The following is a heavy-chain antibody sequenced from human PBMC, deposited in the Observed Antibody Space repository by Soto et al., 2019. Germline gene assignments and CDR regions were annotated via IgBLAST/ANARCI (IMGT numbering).Heavy chain of an antibody. Sequence: GASVKVSCNASGYTFTSYYMHGVRQAPGQGLEWMGIINPSGGSTSYAQKFQGRVTMTRDTSTSTVYMELSSLRSEDTAVYYCARDILSARPQGGMDVWGQGTTVTVSS. J-gene: IGHJ6*02. CDR1: GYTFTSYY. V-gene: IGHV1-46*01. D-gene: IGHD6-6*01. CDR3: ARDILSARPQGGMDV. CDR2: INPSGGST.